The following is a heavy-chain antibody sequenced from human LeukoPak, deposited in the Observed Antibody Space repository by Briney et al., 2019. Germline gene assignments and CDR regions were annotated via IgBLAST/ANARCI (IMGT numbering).Heavy chain of an antibody. CDR1: GGSISSYY. Sequence: PSETLSLTCTVSGGSISSYYWSWLRQPAGKGLEWIGYIYYSGCNNLNPPLKSRVTISVDTSKNQFSLKLTSVTAPDTAVYYCARQNYGSAPLRYWGQGTLVTVSS. V-gene: IGHV4-59*08. CDR2: IYYSGCN. J-gene: IGHJ4*02. CDR3: ARQNYGSAPLRY. D-gene: IGHD3-10*01.